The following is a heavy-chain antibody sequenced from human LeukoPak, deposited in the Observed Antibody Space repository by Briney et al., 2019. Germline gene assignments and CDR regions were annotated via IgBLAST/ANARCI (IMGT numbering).Heavy chain of an antibody. D-gene: IGHD6-19*01. Sequence: PSETLSLTCTVSNGSISSSAYYWSWIRQPPGKGLEWIGYIYYSGSTNYNPSLKSRVTISVDTSKNQFSLKLSSVTATDTAVYYCAREGSGWYYKGGNAFDIWGQGTMVTVSS. CDR3: AREGSGWYYKGGNAFDI. V-gene: IGHV4-61*08. CDR1: NGSISSSAYY. CDR2: IYYSGST. J-gene: IGHJ3*02.